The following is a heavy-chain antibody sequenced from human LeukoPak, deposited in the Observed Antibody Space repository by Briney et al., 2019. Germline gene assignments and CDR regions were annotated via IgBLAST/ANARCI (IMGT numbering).Heavy chain of an antibody. CDR3: AREVSYYYYMDV. CDR1: GVSISSYY. Sequence: SETLSLTCTVSGVSISSYYWSWVRQPPGKGLEWIGYIYYSGSTNYNPSLKSRVTISVDTSKNQFSLKLSSVTAADTAVYYCAREVSYYYYMDVWGKGTTVTVSS. CDR2: IYYSGST. V-gene: IGHV4-59*01. J-gene: IGHJ6*03.